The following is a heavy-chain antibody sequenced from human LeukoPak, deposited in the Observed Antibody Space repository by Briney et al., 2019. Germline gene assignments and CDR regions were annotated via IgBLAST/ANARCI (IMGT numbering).Heavy chain of an antibody. D-gene: IGHD5-24*01. CDR2: INPNSCGT. CDR3: ARGRWLQGDFDY. V-gene: IGHV1-2*02. Sequence: GASVKVSCKASGYTFTGYYMYWVRQAPGQGLEWMGWINPNSCGTNYAQKFQGRVTMTRDTSISTAYMELSRLRSDDTAVYYCARGRWLQGDFDYWGQGTLVTVSS. J-gene: IGHJ4*02. CDR1: GYTFTGYY.